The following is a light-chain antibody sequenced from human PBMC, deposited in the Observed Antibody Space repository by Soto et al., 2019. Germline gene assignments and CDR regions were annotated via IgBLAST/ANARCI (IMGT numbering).Light chain of an antibody. J-gene: IGKJ5*01. Sequence: DIQMTQSPSSLSSSVGHRVTITCRASHGIRNYLAWFQQKPGKVPKLLIYAASSLQSGVPSRFNGSGSGTDFTLTISSLQPEDVATYYCQKYNSAMWAFGEGTRLEI. CDR2: AAS. CDR3: QKYNSAMWA. V-gene: IGKV1-27*01. CDR1: HGIRNY.